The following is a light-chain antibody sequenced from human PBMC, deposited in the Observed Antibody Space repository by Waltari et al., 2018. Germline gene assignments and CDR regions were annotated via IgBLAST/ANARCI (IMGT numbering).Light chain of an antibody. V-gene: IGLV1-47*01. CDR1: DYNNRNHF. CDR3: ASWDGSLGGVV. CDR2: RNN. J-gene: IGLJ2*01. Sequence: QSVLSQPPSASGTPGQRVPIPRSGSDYNNRNHFEHWYPQLQGAAPKLLIYRNNHRPSGVPDRFSGSKSGPSASLAISGLRSEDEALYYCASWDGSLGGVVFGGGTKLTVL.